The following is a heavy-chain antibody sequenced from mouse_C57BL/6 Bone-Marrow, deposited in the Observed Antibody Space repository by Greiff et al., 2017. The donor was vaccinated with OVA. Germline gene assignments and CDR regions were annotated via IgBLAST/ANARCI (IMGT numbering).Heavy chain of an antibody. CDR3: ARGGFYYGSRYWYFDV. Sequence: EVKLMESGGGLVQPGGSLKLSCAASGFTFSDYYMYWVRQTPEKRLEWVAYISNGGGSTYYPDTVKGRFTISRDNAKNTLYLQMSRLKSEDTAMYYCARGGFYYGSRYWYFDVWGTGTTVTVSS. V-gene: IGHV5-12*01. J-gene: IGHJ1*03. D-gene: IGHD1-1*01. CDR1: GFTFSDYY. CDR2: ISNGGGST.